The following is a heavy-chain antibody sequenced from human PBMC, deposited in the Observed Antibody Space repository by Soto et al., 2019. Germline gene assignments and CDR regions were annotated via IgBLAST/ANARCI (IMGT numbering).Heavy chain of an antibody. V-gene: IGHV4-34*01. CDR1: GGSFSGYY. Sequence: SETLSLTCAVYGGSFSGYYWSWIRQPPGKGLEWIGEINHSGSTNYNPSLKSRVTISVDTSKNQFSLKLSSVTAADTAVYYCARVSWYSGGSLDYWGQGTLVTVSS. CDR3: ARVSWYSGGSLDY. J-gene: IGHJ4*02. CDR2: INHSGST. D-gene: IGHD6-19*01.